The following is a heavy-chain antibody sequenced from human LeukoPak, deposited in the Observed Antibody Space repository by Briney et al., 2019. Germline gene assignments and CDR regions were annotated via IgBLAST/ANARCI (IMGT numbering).Heavy chain of an antibody. CDR3: AIAPHCGGDCGFDY. V-gene: IGHV4-59*01. D-gene: IGHD2-21*02. CDR2: IYYSGST. J-gene: IGHJ4*02. Sequence: SETLSLTCTVSGGSISSYYWSWIRQPPGKGLEWIGYIYYSGSTNYNPSLKSRVTISVDTSKNQFSLKLSSVTAADTAVYYCAIAPHCGGDCGFDYWGQGTLVTVSS. CDR1: GGSISSYY.